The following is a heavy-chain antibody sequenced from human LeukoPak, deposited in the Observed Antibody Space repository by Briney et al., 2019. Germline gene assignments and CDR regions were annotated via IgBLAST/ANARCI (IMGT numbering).Heavy chain of an antibody. CDR3: ARDRSGFLGY. Sequence: SGGSLRLSCAPSGFTFSSYSMNWVRQAPGKGLEWVSSISSSRSDIYYADSVKGRFTISRDNAKNPLYLQMNSLRAGDTAVYYCARDRSGFLGYWGQGTLVTVSS. CDR2: ISSSRSDI. J-gene: IGHJ4*02. CDR1: GFTFSSYS. D-gene: IGHD3-3*01. V-gene: IGHV3-21*01.